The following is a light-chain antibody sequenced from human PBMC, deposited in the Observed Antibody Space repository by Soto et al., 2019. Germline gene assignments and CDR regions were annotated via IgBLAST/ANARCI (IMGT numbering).Light chain of an antibody. V-gene: IGKV3D-20*01. CDR1: QSVSNY. CDR3: QQYGSSSWT. CDR2: DAS. Sequence: EIMLTQHTTTLSLSPAERATLSCRASQSVSNYLAWYQQKPGLAPRLLIYDASNRATGIPARFSGSGSGTDFTLTISGLEPEDFAVYYCQQYGSSSWTFGQGTKVDIK. J-gene: IGKJ1*01.